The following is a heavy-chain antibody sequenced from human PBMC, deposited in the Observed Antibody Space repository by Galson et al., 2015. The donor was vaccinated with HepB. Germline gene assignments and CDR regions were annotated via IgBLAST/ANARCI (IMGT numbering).Heavy chain of an antibody. D-gene: IGHD4-17*01. CDR3: ARDLRDGDCDY. V-gene: IGHV3-33*08. CDR1: GFTFSSYG. Sequence: SLRLSCAASGFTFSSYGMHWVRQAPGKGLEWVAVIWYDGSNKYYADSVKGRFTISRDNSKNTLYLQMNSLRAEDTAVYYCARDLRDGDCDYWGQGTLVTVSS. CDR2: IWYDGSNK. J-gene: IGHJ4*02.